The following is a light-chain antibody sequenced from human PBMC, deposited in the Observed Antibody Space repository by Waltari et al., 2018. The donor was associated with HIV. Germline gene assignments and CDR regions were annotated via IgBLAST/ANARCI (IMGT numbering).Light chain of an antibody. CDR2: WAS. V-gene: IGKV4-1*01. J-gene: IGKJ4*01. CDR3: QQYFRIPPT. Sequence: DIVMTQSPDSLPVSLGERATINCTSSRSILYSSDNRNYLAWYQQKARQPPRLLISWASTRTSGVPDRFSGSGSGTDFTLTITRLQAEDVAVYRCQQYFRIPPTFGGGTKVEIK. CDR1: RSILYSSDNRNY.